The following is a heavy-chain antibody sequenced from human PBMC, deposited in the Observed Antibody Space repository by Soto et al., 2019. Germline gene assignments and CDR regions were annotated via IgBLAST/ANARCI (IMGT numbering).Heavy chain of an antibody. V-gene: IGHV3-53*01. J-gene: IGHJ6*03. D-gene: IGHD3-10*01. CDR2: IYSGGST. Sequence: GGSLRLSCAASGFTVSSNYMSWVRQAPGKGLEWVSVIYSGGSTYYADSVKGRFTITSYNSKNRLYLQMNSLRAEDTAVYYCASDLRQDGSWSYYNVGFYYYFDVWGKGTTVTVSS. CDR1: GFTVSSNY. CDR3: ASDLRQDGSWSYYNVGFYYYFDV.